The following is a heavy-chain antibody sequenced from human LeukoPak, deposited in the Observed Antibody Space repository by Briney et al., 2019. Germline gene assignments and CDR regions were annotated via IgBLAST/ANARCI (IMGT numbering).Heavy chain of an antibody. CDR1: GGSISSSSYY. J-gene: IGHJ4*02. Sequence: SETLSLTCTVSGGSISSSSYYWGWIRQPPGKGLEWIGSIYYSGSTYYNPSLKSRVTISVDTSKNQSSLKLSSVTAADTAVYYCARRGSRGVTPLDYWGQGTLVTVSS. D-gene: IGHD4-23*01. V-gene: IGHV4-39*01. CDR2: IYYSGST. CDR3: ARRGSRGVTPLDY.